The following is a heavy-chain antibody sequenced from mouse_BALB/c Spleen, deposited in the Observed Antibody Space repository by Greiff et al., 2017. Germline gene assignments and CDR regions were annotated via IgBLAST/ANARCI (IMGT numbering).Heavy chain of an antibody. J-gene: IGHJ2*01. CDR3: CAGHGMDY. V-gene: IGHV14-4*02. CDR2: IDPENGDT. D-gene: IGHD4-1*01. Sequence: VQLKQSGAELVKPGASVKLSCTASGFNIKDYYMHWVKQRPEQGLEWIGWIDPENGDTEYAPKFQGKATMTADTSSNTAYLQLSSLTSEDTAVYYCCAGHGMDYWGQGTTVTVSS. CDR1: GFNIKDYY.